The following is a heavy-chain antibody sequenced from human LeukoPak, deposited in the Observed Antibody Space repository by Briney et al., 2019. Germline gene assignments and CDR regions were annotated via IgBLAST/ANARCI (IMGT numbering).Heavy chain of an antibody. Sequence: SETLSLTCTVSGGSISSGGYYWSWIRQHPGKGLEWIGYIYYSGSTYSNPSLKSRVTISVDTSKNQFSLKLSSVTAADTAVYYCARDIKHEGYCSGGSCYSLWFDPWGQGTLVTVSS. D-gene: IGHD2-15*01. CDR1: GGSISSGGYY. CDR3: ARDIKHEGYCSGGSCYSLWFDP. CDR2: IYYSGST. J-gene: IGHJ5*02. V-gene: IGHV4-31*03.